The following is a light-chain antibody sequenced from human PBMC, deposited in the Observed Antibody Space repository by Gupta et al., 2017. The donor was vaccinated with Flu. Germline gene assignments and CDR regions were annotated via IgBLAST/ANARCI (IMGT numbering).Light chain of an antibody. J-gene: IGKJ4*01. CDR3: HQYSTSPLT. Sequence: DIVMTQSPDSLAVSLGERATINCKSSQSVFYSSNNRNYLAWYQQKPGQPPKLLIYWASSREYGVPDRFSGSGSGTDFNLTISSLQAEDVAVYYCHQYSTSPLTFGGGTKVEIK. CDR2: WAS. V-gene: IGKV4-1*01. CDR1: QSVFYSSNNRNY.